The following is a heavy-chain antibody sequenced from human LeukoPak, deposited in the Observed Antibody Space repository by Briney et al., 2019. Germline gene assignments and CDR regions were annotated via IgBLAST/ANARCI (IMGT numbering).Heavy chain of an antibody. J-gene: IGHJ4*02. CDR3: ARVIRAAPGKGYFDY. CDR1: GFIFSTYA. CDR2: IGGSGGST. Sequence: HAGGSLRLSCATSGFIFSTYALSWVRQAPGKGLEWASSIGGSGGSTYHADSVKGRFTISRDSSKNTLYLQMNSLRAEDTAIYYCARVIRAAPGKGYFDYWGREPWSPSPQ. V-gene: IGHV3-23*01. D-gene: IGHD6-13*01.